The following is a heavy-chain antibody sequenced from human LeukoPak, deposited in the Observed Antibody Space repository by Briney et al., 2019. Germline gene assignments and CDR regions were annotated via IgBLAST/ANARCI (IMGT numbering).Heavy chain of an antibody. D-gene: IGHD3-22*01. J-gene: IGHJ4*02. Sequence: PGGSLRLSCAASGFTFDDYAMHWVRQAPGKGLEWVSGISWNSGSIGYADSVKGRFTISRDNAKNSLYLQMNSLRAEDTALYYCAKDMGAGYYYDSSGYLFDYWGQGTLVTVSS. CDR1: GFTFDDYA. V-gene: IGHV3-9*01. CDR2: ISWNSGSI. CDR3: AKDMGAGYYYDSSGYLFDY.